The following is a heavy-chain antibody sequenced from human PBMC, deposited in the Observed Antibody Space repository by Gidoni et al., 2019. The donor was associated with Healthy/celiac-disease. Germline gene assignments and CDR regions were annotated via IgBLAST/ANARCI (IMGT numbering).Heavy chain of an antibody. V-gene: IGHV3-15*01. Sequence: EVQLVESGGGLVKPGGSLRLSCAASGFTFSNAWMSWVRQAPGKGLEWVGRIKSKTDGGTTDYAAPVKGRFTISRDDSKNTLYLQMNSLKTEDTAVYYCTTVLTMIVVLDAFDIWGQGTMVTVSS. D-gene: IGHD3-22*01. CDR1: GFTFSNAW. CDR2: IKSKTDGGTT. CDR3: TTVLTMIVVLDAFDI. J-gene: IGHJ3*02.